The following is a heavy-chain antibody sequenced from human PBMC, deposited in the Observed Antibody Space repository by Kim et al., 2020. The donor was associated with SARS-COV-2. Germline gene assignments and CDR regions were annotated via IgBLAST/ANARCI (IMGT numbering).Heavy chain of an antibody. J-gene: IGHJ3*02. CDR1: GYTFTSYY. Sequence: ASVKVSCKASGYTFTSYYMHWVRQAPGQGLEWMGIINPSGGSTSYAQKFQGRVTMTRDTSTSTVYMELSSLRSEDTAVYYCARGVYYYGLGSYSGTPGGRAFDIWGQGTMVTVSS. D-gene: IGHD3-10*01. V-gene: IGHV1-46*01. CDR2: INPSGGST. CDR3: ARGVYYYGLGSYSGTPGGRAFDI.